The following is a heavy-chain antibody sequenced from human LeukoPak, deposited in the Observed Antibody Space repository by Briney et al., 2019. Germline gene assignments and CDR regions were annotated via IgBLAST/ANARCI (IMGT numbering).Heavy chain of an antibody. Sequence: GGSLRLSCSPSGFTFSSYGMHWVRQARGKGLEGVAFIRYEGSNKYYADSVKGRFTISRDNSKNTLYLQMNSLRAEDTAVYYCAKDHGYYDSSGYYDYWGQGTLVTVSS. V-gene: IGHV3-30*02. CDR1: GFTFSSYG. CDR2: IRYEGSNK. J-gene: IGHJ4*02. CDR3: AKDHGYYDSSGYYDY. D-gene: IGHD3-22*01.